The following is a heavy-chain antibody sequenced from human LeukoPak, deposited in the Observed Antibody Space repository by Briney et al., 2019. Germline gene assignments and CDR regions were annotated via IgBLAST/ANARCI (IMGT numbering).Heavy chain of an antibody. CDR1: GFTFSGYS. Sequence: GGSLRLSCAASGFTFSGYSMNWVRQAPGKGLEWVSSISSSSSFIYYADLVKGRFTISRDNAKNSLFLQMNSLRAEDTAVYYCARGSEAGVVTRYDYWGQGTLVTVSS. D-gene: IGHD2-21*02. V-gene: IGHV3-21*01. J-gene: IGHJ4*02. CDR3: ARGSEAGVVTRYDY. CDR2: ISSSSSFI.